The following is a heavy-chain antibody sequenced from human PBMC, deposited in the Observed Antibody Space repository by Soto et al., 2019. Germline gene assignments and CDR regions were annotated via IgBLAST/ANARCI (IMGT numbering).Heavy chain of an antibody. CDR1: GDSFTGYW. D-gene: IGHD3-10*01. V-gene: IGHV5-10-1*01. J-gene: IGHJ4*02. CDR2: IDPSDSYT. CDR3: ARGRGVDY. Sequence: GECLTSSGTGSGDSFTGYWISWVRQMPGKGLEWMGRIDPSDSYTNYSPSFQGHVTISADKSISTAYLQWSSLKASDTAMYYCARGRGVDYWGQGTLVPVSP.